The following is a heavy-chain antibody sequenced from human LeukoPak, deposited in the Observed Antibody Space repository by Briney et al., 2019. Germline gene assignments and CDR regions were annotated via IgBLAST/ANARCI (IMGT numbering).Heavy chain of an antibody. CDR1: GYVFSDYY. CDR2: INPKTGAA. Sequence: ASVKVSCKASGYVFSDYYMHWVRQAPGQGLEWLGWINPKTGAADYAQQFRGRITMTRDTSINTDYMEMKRVTSDDTAVYYCARGAEAETSPLDYWGQGTLVTVSS. CDR3: ARGAEAETSPLDY. D-gene: IGHD6-13*01. V-gene: IGHV1-2*02. J-gene: IGHJ4*02.